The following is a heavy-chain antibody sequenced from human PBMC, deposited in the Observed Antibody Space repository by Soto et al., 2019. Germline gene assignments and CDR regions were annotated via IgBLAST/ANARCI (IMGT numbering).Heavy chain of an antibody. V-gene: IGHV4-59*01. CDR1: GYSFSGYY. CDR2: IFDTGNT. CDR3: AALDGALDY. Sequence: PXETLSLTCTVSGYSFSGYYWTWIRQPPGKRLEWVAYIFDTGNTNYNPSLKSRVTISVDTSKNQFSLKLRSVTPADTAVYYCAALDGALDYWGPGTLVTVSS. J-gene: IGHJ4*02. D-gene: IGHD3-10*01.